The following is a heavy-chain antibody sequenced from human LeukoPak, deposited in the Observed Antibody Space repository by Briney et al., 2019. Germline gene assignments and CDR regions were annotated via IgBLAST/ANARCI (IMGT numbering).Heavy chain of an antibody. J-gene: IGHJ6*02. D-gene: IGHD3-9*01. CDR2: IAYDGSNK. CDR3: TRDLMDYDVSTGLHHYYMDV. V-gene: IGHV3-30*03. CDR1: GFTFSNYG. Sequence: PGGSLRLSCADSGFTFSNYGMHWVRQAPGKGLEWVAIIAYDGSNKYYADSVKGRFTISRDNSKNTLYLQMNTLRVDDTAVYYCTRDLMDYDVSTGLHHYYMDVWGQGTTVTVSS.